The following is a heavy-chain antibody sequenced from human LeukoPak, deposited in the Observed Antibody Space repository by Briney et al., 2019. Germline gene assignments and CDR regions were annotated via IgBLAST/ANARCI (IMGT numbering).Heavy chain of an antibody. Sequence: GGSLRLSCAASGFRFSSYGMSWVRQAPGEGLEWVSIISSSGAITHYADSVKGRFTISRDNSKNTLYLQMNSLRAEDTAVYYCAKLLEPHSGPFDYWGQGTLVTVSS. CDR3: AKLLEPHSGPFDY. D-gene: IGHD1-14*01. J-gene: IGHJ4*02. CDR2: ISSSGAIT. V-gene: IGHV3-23*01. CDR1: GFRFSSYG.